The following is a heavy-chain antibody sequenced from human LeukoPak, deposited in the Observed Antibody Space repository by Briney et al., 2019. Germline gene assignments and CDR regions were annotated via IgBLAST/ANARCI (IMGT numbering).Heavy chain of an antibody. D-gene: IGHD5-18*01. V-gene: IGHV4-59*08. Sequence: PSETLSLTCTVSGGSISSHYWSWIRQPQGKGLEWIGYISYSGSTKYNPSLQSRVTISVDTSRNQFSLKLSSVTAADTAVYYCARQSTAMGTFDYWGQGTLVPVSS. J-gene: IGHJ4*02. CDR1: GGSISSHY. CDR2: ISYSGST. CDR3: ARQSTAMGTFDY.